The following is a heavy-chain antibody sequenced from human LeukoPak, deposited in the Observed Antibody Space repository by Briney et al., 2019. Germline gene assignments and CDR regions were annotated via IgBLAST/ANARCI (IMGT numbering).Heavy chain of an antibody. V-gene: IGHV4-59*01. Sequence: SETLSLTCTVSGGSISSYYWSWIRQPLGKGLEWIGYIYYSGSTNYNPSLKSRVTISVDTSKNQFSLKLSSVTAADTAVYYCARGYYDILLYYYYYGMDVWGQGTTVTVSS. D-gene: IGHD3-9*01. J-gene: IGHJ6*02. CDR2: IYYSGST. CDR3: ARGYYDILLYYYYYGMDV. CDR1: GGSISSYY.